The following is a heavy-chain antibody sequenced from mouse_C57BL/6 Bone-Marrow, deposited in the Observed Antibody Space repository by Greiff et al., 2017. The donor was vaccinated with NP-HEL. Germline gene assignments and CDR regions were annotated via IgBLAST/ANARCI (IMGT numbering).Heavy chain of an antibody. V-gene: IGHV1-18*01. CDR3: ARGWYSYAMDY. CDR1: GYTFTDYN. J-gene: IGHJ4*01. Sequence: VQLQQSGPELVKPGASVKIPCKASGYTFTDYNMDWVKQSHGKSLEWIGDINPNDGGTIYNQKFKGKATLTVDKSSSTAYMEIRSLTAEDTAVYYCARGWYSYAMDYWGQGNSVTVSS. D-gene: IGHD1-1*02. CDR2: INPNDGGT.